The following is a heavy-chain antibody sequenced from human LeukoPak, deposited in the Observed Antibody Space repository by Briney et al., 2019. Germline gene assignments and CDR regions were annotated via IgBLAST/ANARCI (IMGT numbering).Heavy chain of an antibody. CDR1: GGSISSYY. Sequence: SETLSLTCIVSGGSISSYYWSWIRQPPGKGLEWIGYIYDSGSTNYNPSLKSRVTISVDTSKNQFSLKLSSVTAADTAVYYCAREFSYDILTGYSNWFDPWGQGTLVTVSS. CDR2: IYDSGST. V-gene: IGHV4-59*01. D-gene: IGHD3-9*01. CDR3: AREFSYDILTGYSNWFDP. J-gene: IGHJ5*02.